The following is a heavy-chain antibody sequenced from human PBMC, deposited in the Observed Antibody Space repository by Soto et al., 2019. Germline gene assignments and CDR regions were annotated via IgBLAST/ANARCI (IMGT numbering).Heavy chain of an antibody. CDR3: ARGRGDGYTQNWYFDL. Sequence: QVHLQQWGAGLLKPSETLSLTCAVYGGSFSGYYWSWIREPPGKGLEWLGVINNGGSSNYNPSLRRRGAMSGGTSNNQFSQKLTSVNAADTAVYYCARGRGDGYTQNWYFDLWGRGTLVTVSS. D-gene: IGHD5-12*01. V-gene: IGHV4-34*01. CDR1: GGSFSGYY. J-gene: IGHJ2*01. CDR2: INNGGSS.